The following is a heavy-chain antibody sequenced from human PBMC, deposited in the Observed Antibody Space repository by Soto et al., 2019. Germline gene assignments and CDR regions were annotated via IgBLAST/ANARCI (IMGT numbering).Heavy chain of an antibody. Sequence: SLRLSCAASGFTFDDYAMHWVRQAPGKGLEWVSGISWNSGSIGYADSVKGRFTISRDDAKNSLYLQMNSLRAEDTALYYCAKDIGKGDLYYDILTGQAVYYYYYYGMDVWGQGTTVTVSS. CDR2: ISWNSGSI. D-gene: IGHD3-9*01. J-gene: IGHJ6*02. V-gene: IGHV3-9*01. CDR1: GFTFDDYA. CDR3: AKDIGKGDLYYDILTGQAVYYYYYYGMDV.